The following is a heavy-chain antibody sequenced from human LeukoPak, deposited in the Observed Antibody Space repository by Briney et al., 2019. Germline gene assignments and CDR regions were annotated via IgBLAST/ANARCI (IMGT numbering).Heavy chain of an antibody. CDR1: GGSISSYY. D-gene: IGHD5-12*01. J-gene: IGHJ5*01. CDR3: ARDGQSGWFDY. CDR2: IYYSGST. Sequence: SETLSLTCTVSGGSISSYYWSWIRQPPGKGLEWIGYIYYSGSTNYNPSLKSRVTISVDTSKNQFSLKLSSVTAADTAVYYCARDGQSGWFDYWGQGTLVTVSS. V-gene: IGHV4-59*01.